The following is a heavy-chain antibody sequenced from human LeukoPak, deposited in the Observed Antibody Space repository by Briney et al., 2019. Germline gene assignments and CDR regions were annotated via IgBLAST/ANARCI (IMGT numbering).Heavy chain of an antibody. D-gene: IGHD6-6*01. V-gene: IGHV4-61*02. J-gene: IGHJ4*02. CDR2: IYTSGST. CDR1: GGSISSGSYY. CDR3: AREAPSNVPFDY. Sequence: PSETLSLTCTVSGGSISSGSYYWSWIRQPAGKGLEWIGRIYTSGSTNYNPSLKSRVTISVDTSKNQFSLKLSSVTAADTAVYYCAREAPSNVPFDYWGQGTLVTVSS.